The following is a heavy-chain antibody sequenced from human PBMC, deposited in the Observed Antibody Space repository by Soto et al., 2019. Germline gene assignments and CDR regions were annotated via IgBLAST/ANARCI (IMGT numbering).Heavy chain of an antibody. CDR2: IYYSGST. CDR3: ARGVRKLRFLELSCYGMDV. CDR1: GGSISSYY. J-gene: IGHJ6*02. V-gene: IGHV4-59*01. Sequence: NPSETLSLTCTVSGGSISSYYWSWIRQPPGKGLEWIGYIYYSGSTNYNPSLKSRVTISVDTSKNQFSLKLSSVTAADTAVYYCARGVRKLRFLELSCYGMDVWGQGTTVTVSS. D-gene: IGHD3-3*01.